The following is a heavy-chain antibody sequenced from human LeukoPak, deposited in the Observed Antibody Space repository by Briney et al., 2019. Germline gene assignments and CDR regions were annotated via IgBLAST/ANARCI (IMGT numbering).Heavy chain of an antibody. V-gene: IGHV3-66*01. CDR3: ARGHGSGSYYTDY. CDR2: IYSGGST. J-gene: IGHJ4*02. CDR1: GFTFSSYA. D-gene: IGHD3-10*01. Sequence: PGGSLRLSGGASGFTFSSYAMHWVRQAPGKGLEWVAVIYSGGSTYIAESVKGRFTISRANSKNTLYLQINNLRAENTAGYYCARGHGSGSYYTDYWGQGTLVTVSS.